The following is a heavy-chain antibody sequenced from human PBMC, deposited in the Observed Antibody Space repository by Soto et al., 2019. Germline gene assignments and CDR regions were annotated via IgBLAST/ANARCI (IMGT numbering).Heavy chain of an antibody. CDR3: ARRVAVAHDYYYYGMDV. CDR1: GGSISSSSYY. D-gene: IGHD6-19*01. V-gene: IGHV4-39*01. Sequence: QLQLQESGPGLVKPSETLSLTCTVSGGSISSSSYYWGWIRQPPGKGLEWIGSIYYSGSTYYNPSLKSRVTISVDTSKNQFSLKLSSVTAADTAVYYCARRVAVAHDYYYYGMDVWGQGTTVTVSS. J-gene: IGHJ6*02. CDR2: IYYSGST.